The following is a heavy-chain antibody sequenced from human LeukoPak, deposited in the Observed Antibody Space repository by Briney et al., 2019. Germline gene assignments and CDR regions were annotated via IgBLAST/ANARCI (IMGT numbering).Heavy chain of an antibody. CDR1: GYTFTGYY. Sequence: ASVKVSCKASGYTFTGYYMHWVRQAPGQGLEWVGWIDPNSGGTNYAQKFQGRVTMTRDTSISTAYMELSSLRSEDTAVYYCATSLGYSSSSHPGFYYYYMDVWGKGTTVTVSS. CDR2: IDPNSGGT. D-gene: IGHD6-6*01. CDR3: ATSLGYSSSSHPGFYYYYMDV. J-gene: IGHJ6*03. V-gene: IGHV1-2*02.